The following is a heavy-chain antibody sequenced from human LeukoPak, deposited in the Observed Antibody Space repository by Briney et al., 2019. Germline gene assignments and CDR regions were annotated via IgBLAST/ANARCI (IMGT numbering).Heavy chain of an antibody. CDR2: INHSGST. V-gene: IGHV4-34*01. Sequence: PSETLSLTCAVYGGSFSGYYWSWIRQPPGKGLEWIGEINHSGSTNYNPSLKSRVTISVDTSKNQFSLKLSSVTAADTAVYYCARIDHPYYFDYWGQGTLVTVSS. CDR1: GGSFSGYY. CDR3: ARIDHPYYFDY. J-gene: IGHJ4*02.